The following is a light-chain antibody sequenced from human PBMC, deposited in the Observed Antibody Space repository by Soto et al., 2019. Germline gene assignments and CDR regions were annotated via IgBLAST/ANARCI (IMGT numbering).Light chain of an antibody. J-gene: IGKJ1*01. CDR3: HQYGSSAWT. CDR2: GAS. V-gene: IGKV3-20*01. CDR1: QSVSSNF. Sequence: EIVLTQSPGTLSLSPGDRATLSCRASQSVSSNFLAWYQQKPGQAPRLLIYGASIRATGIPDRFSGSGSGTDFTLTIRRLEPEDFAMYFCHQYGSSAWTFGQGNKVEIK.